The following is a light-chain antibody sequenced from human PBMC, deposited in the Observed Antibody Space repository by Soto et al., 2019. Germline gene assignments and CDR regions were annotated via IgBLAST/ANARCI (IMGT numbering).Light chain of an antibody. Sequence: HSVLTQPPSVSAAPGQKVTISCSGSTSNIENNYVSWYQQHPGTAPKLLTYDNNKRPSGIPDRFSGFKSGTSATLGITGLQTGDEAIYYCGRWDSSLSAGVVFGGGTQLTVL. J-gene: IGLJ2*01. CDR2: DNN. CDR3: GRWDSSLSAGVV. CDR1: TSNIENNY. V-gene: IGLV1-51*01.